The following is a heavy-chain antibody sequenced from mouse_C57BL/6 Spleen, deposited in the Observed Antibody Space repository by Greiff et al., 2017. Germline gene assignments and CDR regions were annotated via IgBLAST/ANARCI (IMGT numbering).Heavy chain of an antibody. J-gene: IGHJ1*03. CDR3: TRKGTTWYFDV. V-gene: IGHV6-6*01. Sequence: EVQRVESGGGLVQPGGSMKLSCAASGFTFSDAWMDWVRQSPEKGLEWVAEIRNKANNHATYYAESVKGRFTISRDDSKSSVYLQMNSLRAEDTGIYYCTRKGTTWYFDVWGTGTTVTVSS. CDR2: IRNKANNHAT. D-gene: IGHD1-1*01. CDR1: GFTFSDAW.